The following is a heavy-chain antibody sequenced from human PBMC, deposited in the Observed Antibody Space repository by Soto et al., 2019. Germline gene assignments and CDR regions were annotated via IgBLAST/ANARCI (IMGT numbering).Heavy chain of an antibody. V-gene: IGHV1-69*01. J-gene: IGHJ6*01. D-gene: IGHD2-2*01. CDR1: GGTFSSNA. CDR3: ATALGDIVVVPAAKDRPYYYYGMDV. Sequence: QVQLVQSGAEVKKPGSSVKVSCKSSGGTFSSNAISWVRQAPGQGLEWMGGIIPMFDTTNCAQNFQGRVTITADESTSTAYMELSSLRSEDTAVYYSATALGDIVVVPAAKDRPYYYYGMDVW. CDR2: IIPMFDTT.